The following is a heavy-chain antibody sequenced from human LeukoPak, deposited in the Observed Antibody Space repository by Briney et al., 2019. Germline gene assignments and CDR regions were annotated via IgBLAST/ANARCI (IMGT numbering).Heavy chain of an antibody. CDR2: IYTTQSP. Sequence: SQTLSQTCTVSGGSISSANYYWRWPRQPAGEGLKWIGRIYTTQSPNYNPSLKSRVTISIDTSMNQFSLRLSSVTGADTAVYYCARQGYSSSDLDYWGQGSLVTVSS. CDR1: GGSISSANYY. V-gene: IGHV4-61*02. J-gene: IGHJ4*02. CDR3: ARQGYSSSDLDY. D-gene: IGHD5-12*01.